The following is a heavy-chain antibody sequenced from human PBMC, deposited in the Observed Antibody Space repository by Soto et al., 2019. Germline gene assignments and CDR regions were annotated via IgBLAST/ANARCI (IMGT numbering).Heavy chain of an antibody. CDR1: GYTFTSYA. Sequence: ASVKVSCKASGYTFTSYAMHWVRQAPGQRLEWMGWINAGNGNTKYSQKFQGRVTITTDTSASTAYMELRSLRSDDTAVYYCASNYCISTSCHYYYGMDVWGQGTTVTVSS. J-gene: IGHJ6*02. D-gene: IGHD2-2*01. CDR3: ASNYCISTSCHYYYGMDV. V-gene: IGHV1-3*01. CDR2: INAGNGNT.